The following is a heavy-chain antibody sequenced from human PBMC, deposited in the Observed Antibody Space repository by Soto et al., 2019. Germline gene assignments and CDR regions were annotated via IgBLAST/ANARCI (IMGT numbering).Heavy chain of an antibody. D-gene: IGHD3-22*01. CDR1: GFTFSSYS. CDR2: ISSSSSYI. CDR3: ARDPTMMEMDV. J-gene: IGHJ6*02. Sequence: GGSLRLSCAASGFTFSSYSMNWVRQAPGKGLEWVSSISSSSSYIYYADSVKRRFTISXXXAXXSXXLXXNXXRAXDTAVYYCARDPTMMEMDVWGQGTTVTVSS. V-gene: IGHV3-21*01.